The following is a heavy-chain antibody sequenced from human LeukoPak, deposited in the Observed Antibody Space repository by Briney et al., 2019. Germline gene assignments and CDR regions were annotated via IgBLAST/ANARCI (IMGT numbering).Heavy chain of an antibody. CDR1: GFTVSSNY. J-gene: IGHJ3*02. CDR3: ARETNYYDVRGAFDI. V-gene: IGHV3-53*01. D-gene: IGHD3-22*01. Sequence: HPGGSLRLSCAASGFTVSSNYMSWVRQAPGKGLEWVSVIYSSGSTYYADSVKGRLTISRDNSKNTLYLQMNSLRAEDTAVYYCARETNYYDVRGAFDIWGQGTMVTVSS. CDR2: IYSSGST.